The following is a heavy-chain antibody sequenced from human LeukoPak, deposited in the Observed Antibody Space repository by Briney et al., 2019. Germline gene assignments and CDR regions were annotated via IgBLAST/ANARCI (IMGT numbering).Heavy chain of an antibody. D-gene: IGHD1-14*01. CDR2: ISDTT. CDR1: GFPYYFYP. Sequence: SGGPLRLFCAASGFPYYFYPMIWVRQTPGRGGEGVSSISDTTYYAESVQGRLTISRDNSKHQLFLQMASVRAEGRAVSYCANIKNDFWGQGNLVTVS. J-gene: IGHJ4*02. CDR3: ANIKNDF. V-gene: IGHV3-23*01.